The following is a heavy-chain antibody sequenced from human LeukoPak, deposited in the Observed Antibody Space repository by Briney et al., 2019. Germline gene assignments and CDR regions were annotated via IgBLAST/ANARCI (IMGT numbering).Heavy chain of an antibody. D-gene: IGHD2-21*02. V-gene: IGHV3-48*01. J-gene: IGHJ4*02. CDR2: ISSSSSTI. CDR1: GFTFSSYS. Sequence: GGSLRLSCAASGFTFSSYSMNWVRQAPGKGLEWVSYISSSSSTIYYADSVKGRFTISRDNAKNSLYLQMNSLRAEDTAVYYCARDVTEDYWGQGTLVTVSS. CDR3: ARDVTEDY.